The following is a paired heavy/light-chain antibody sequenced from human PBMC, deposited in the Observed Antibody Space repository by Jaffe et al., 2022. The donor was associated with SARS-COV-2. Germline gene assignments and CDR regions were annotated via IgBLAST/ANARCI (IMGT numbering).Heavy chain of an antibody. J-gene: IGHJ6*02. CDR2: ISSKGVRT. CDR3: VRLDDSGWHATYYYYGMDV. CDR1: GFTFSSYA. Sequence: EVQLVESGGGLVQPGGSLRLSCSASGFTFSSYAMHWVRQAPGKGLEYVSAISSKGVRTYYVDSVKGRFTISRDNSKSMLHLQMSSLRAEDTAVYYCVRLDDSGWHATYYYYGMDVWGQGTTVTVSS. D-gene: IGHD6-19*01. V-gene: IGHV3-64D*09.
Light chain of an antibody. CDR1: QSVSSY. CDR3: QQRSSWPLT. CDR2: DAF. J-gene: IGKJ4*01. Sequence: EIVLTQSPATLSLSPGERATLSCRASQSVSSYLAWYQQKPGQAPRLLIYDAFNRATGIPARFSGSGSGTDFTLTINSLEPEDFAVYYCQQRSSWPLTLGGGTKVEIK. V-gene: IGKV3-11*01.